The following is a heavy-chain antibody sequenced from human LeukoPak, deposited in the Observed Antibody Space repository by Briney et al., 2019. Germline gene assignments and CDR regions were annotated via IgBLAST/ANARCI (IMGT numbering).Heavy chain of an antibody. CDR3: AKGAIFGVIIPFDP. Sequence: GGSLRLSCAASRFTFSSYAMIWVRQAPGKGLEWVSSITDSGGATYYADSVKGRFSISRDNSKNTVYLQMTSPRAEDTAVYYCAKGAIFGVIIPFDPWGQGTLVTVSS. V-gene: IGHV3-23*01. CDR1: RFTFSSYA. CDR2: ITDSGGAT. J-gene: IGHJ5*02. D-gene: IGHD3-3*01.